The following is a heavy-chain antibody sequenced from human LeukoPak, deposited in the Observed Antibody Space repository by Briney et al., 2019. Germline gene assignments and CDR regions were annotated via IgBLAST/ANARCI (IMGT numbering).Heavy chain of an antibody. CDR3: ARGYSSSWYDLYYFDY. CDR2: ISSRGSYI. D-gene: IGHD6-13*01. Sequence: GGSLRLSCAASGFTFSSYAMSWVRQAPGKGLEWVSSISSRGSYICYADSVKGRFAISADNTMNSLYLQMNSLRAEDTAVYYCARGYSSSWYDLYYFDYWGQGTLVTVSS. V-gene: IGHV3-21*01. J-gene: IGHJ4*02. CDR1: GFTFSSYA.